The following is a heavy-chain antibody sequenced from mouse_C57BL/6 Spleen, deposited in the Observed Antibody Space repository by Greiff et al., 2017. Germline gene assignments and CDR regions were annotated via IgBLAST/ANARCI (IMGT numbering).Heavy chain of an antibody. CDR3: ARFYDYGDYFDY. Sequence: LVESGGGLVQPGGSLSLSCAASGFTFTDYYMSWVRQPPGKALEWLGFIRTKANGYTTEYSASVKGRFTISRDNSQSILYLQMNALRAEDSATYYCARFYDYGDYFDYWGKGTTLTVSS. V-gene: IGHV7-3*01. D-gene: IGHD2-4*01. J-gene: IGHJ2*01. CDR1: GFTFTDYY. CDR2: IRTKANGYTT.